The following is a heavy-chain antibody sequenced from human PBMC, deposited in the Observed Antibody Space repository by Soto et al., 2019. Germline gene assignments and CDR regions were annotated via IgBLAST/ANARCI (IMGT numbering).Heavy chain of an antibody. J-gene: IGHJ5*02. CDR1: VGSISRSSYF. CDR3: ARHSRDIWNGKGGWFEP. D-gene: IGHD3-3*01. Sequence: PSETLSLTCTFSVGSISRSSYFWGWIRQPPWKGLEWIGGVHYSGTTYYNPSLTSRVSISADTSKNQFSVRLSSVTAADTAVYYCARHSRDIWNGKGGWFEPWGQGTLVTVSS. CDR2: VHYSGTT. V-gene: IGHV4-39*01.